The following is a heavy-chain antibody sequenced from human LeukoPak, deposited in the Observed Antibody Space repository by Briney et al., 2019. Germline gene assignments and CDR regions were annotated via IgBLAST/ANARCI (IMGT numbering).Heavy chain of an antibody. D-gene: IGHD6-13*01. CDR3: ARGPSIAAAGPIYYYYMDV. J-gene: IGHJ6*03. CDR2: MNPNSGNT. V-gene: IGHV1-8*03. CDR1: GYTFTSYD. Sequence: RASVKVSCEASGYTFTSYDINWVRQATGQGLEWMGWMNPNSGNTGYAQKFQGRVTITRNTSISTAYMELSSLRSEDTAVYYCARGPSIAAAGPIYYYYMDVWGKGTTVTVSS.